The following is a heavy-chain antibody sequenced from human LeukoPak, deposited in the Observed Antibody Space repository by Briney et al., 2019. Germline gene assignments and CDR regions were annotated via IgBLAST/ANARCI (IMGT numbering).Heavy chain of an antibody. Sequence: GGSLRLSCAASGFTFSSYGMHWVRQAPGKGLEWVAFIRYDGSNKYYADSVKGRFTISRDNSKNTLYLQMNSLRAEDTAVYYCAREAAKKYVKPIQYPRRANPYYFDYWGQGTLVTVSS. CDR3: AREAAKKYVKPIQYPRRANPYYFDY. CDR2: IRYDGSNK. CDR1: GFTFSSYG. J-gene: IGHJ4*02. D-gene: IGHD5-24*01. V-gene: IGHV3-30*02.